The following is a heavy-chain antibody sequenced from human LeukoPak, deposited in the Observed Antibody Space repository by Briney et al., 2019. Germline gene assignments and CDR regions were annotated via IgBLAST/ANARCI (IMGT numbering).Heavy chain of an antibody. Sequence: GGSLRLSCAASGFTFSSYAMSWVRQAPGKGLEWVSAISGSGGSTYYADSVKGRFTISRDNSKNTLYLQMNSLRAEDTAVYYCAKFERRTTVFKAGFDYWGQGTLVTVSS. CDR2: ISGSGGST. D-gene: IGHD4-17*01. V-gene: IGHV3-23*01. CDR1: GFTFSSYA. CDR3: AKFERRTTVFKAGFDY. J-gene: IGHJ4*02.